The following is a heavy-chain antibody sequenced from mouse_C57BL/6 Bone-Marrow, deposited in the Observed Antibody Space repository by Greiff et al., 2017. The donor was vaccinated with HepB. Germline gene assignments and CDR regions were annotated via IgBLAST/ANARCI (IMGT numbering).Heavy chain of an antibody. CDR2: SSDGGSYT. CDR3: ASPSTMVTTGFAY. Sequence: EVKVVESGGGLVKPGGSLKLSCAASGFTFSSYDMSWVRQTPEKRLEWVATSSDGGSYTYYPDNVKGRFTISRDNAKNNQYLQMSHLKSEDTAMYYCASPSTMVTTGFAYWGQGTLVTVSA. V-gene: IGHV5-4*03. D-gene: IGHD2-2*01. CDR1: GFTFSSYD. J-gene: IGHJ3*01.